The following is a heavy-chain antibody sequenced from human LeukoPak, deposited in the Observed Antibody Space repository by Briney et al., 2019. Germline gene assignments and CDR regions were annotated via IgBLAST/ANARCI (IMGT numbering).Heavy chain of an antibody. J-gene: IGHJ4*02. CDR1: GYSISSGYY. D-gene: IGHD3-3*01. CDR2: IYHSGST. V-gene: IGHV4-38-2*02. Sequence: PSETLSLTCTVSGYSISSGYYWGWIRQPPGKGLEWIGSIYHSGSTYYNPSLKSRVTISVDTSKNQFSLKLSSVTAADTAVYYCASFTYYDFWSGYYPFDYWGQGTLVTVSS. CDR3: ASFTYYDFWSGYYPFDY.